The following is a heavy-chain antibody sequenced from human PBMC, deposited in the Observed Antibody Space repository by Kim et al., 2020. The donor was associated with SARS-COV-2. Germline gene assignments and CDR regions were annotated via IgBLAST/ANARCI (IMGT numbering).Heavy chain of an antibody. CDR2: IYYSGST. J-gene: IGHJ4*02. D-gene: IGHD3-16*02. V-gene: IGHV4-59*08. CDR3: ARHRFGGVIGDFDY. CDR1: GGSISSYY. Sequence: SETLSLTCTVSGGSISSYYWSWIRQPPRKGLEWIGYIYYSGSTNYNPSLKTRVTISVDTSKNQFSLKLSSVTAADAAVYYCARHRFGGVIGDFDYCGQGTLVTVSS.